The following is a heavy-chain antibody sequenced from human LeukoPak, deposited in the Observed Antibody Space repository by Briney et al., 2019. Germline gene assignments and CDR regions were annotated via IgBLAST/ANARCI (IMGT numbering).Heavy chain of an antibody. CDR1: GYTFTGYY. CDR2: INPNSGGT. CDR3: AREFPSDIVATIPYFDY. Sequence: ASVKVSCKASGYTFTGYYMHWVRQAPGQGLEWMGWINPNSGGTNYAQKFQGRVTMTRDTSISTAYMELSRLRSDGTAVYYCAREFPSDIVATIPYFDYWGQGTLVTVSS. J-gene: IGHJ4*02. D-gene: IGHD5-12*01. V-gene: IGHV1-2*02.